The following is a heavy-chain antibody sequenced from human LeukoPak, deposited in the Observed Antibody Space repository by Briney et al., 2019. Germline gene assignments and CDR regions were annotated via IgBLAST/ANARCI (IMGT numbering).Heavy chain of an antibody. Sequence: GASVKVSCKASGGTFSSYAISWARQAPGQGLEWMGGIIPIFGTANYAQKFQGRVTITADEFTSTAYMELSSLRSEDTAVYYCARGYYGSGSYSYYFDYWGQGTLVTVSS. D-gene: IGHD3-10*01. J-gene: IGHJ4*02. CDR1: GGTFSSYA. CDR3: ARGYYGSGSYSYYFDY. V-gene: IGHV1-69*01. CDR2: IIPIFGTA.